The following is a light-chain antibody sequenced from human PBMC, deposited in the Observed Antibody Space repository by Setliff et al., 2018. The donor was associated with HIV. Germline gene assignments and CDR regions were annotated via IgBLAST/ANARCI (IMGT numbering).Light chain of an antibody. CDR3: SSYASSITLL. CDR2: EVN. Sequence: QSALTQPASVSGSPGQSITISCTGTSSDVGGYNYVSWYQQHPDKAPKLMIYEVNNRPSGVSDRFSGSKSGNTASLTISGLQAEDEADYYCSSYASSITLLFGGGTKVTVL. V-gene: IGLV2-14*01. J-gene: IGLJ2*01. CDR1: SSDVGGYNY.